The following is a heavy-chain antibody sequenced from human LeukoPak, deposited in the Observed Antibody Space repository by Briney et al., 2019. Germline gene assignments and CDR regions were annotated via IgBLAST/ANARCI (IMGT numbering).Heavy chain of an antibody. D-gene: IGHD2-2*01. CDR2: VYDVGST. Sequence: SETLSLTCSVSGDSISSDYWSWIRQPAGKGLEWIGRVYDVGSTDYNPSLKGRVTISLDTSKNQFSLKLSSVTAADTAVYYCARDPEGDVVVPAAFDYWGQGTLVTVSS. CDR3: ARDPEGDVVVPAAFDY. V-gene: IGHV4-4*07. J-gene: IGHJ4*02. CDR1: GDSISSDY.